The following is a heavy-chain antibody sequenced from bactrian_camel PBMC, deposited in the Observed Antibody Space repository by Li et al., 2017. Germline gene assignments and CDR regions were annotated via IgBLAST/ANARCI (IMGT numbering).Heavy chain of an antibody. CDR2: IDSASASK. J-gene: IGHJ6*01. D-gene: IGHD2*01. V-gene: IGHV3S1*01. CDR3: AATRFSGRIGSGGYCYSLPGY. CDR1: GFVYTGYC. Sequence: QVQLVESGGGSVQAGGSLRLSCERSGFVYTGYCISWFRQAPGKEREGVAVIDSASASKNYAASVKGRFTISQDNAKRTVYLRMNALKPEDTAMYYCAATRFSGRIGSGGYCYSLPGYWGQGTQVTVS.